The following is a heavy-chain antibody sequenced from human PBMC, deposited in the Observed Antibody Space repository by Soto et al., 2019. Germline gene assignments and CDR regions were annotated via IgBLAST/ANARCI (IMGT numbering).Heavy chain of an antibody. D-gene: IGHD5-12*01. CDR3: ASRYSGYDPPPPIVDY. CDR2: IIPIFGTA. J-gene: IGHJ4*02. CDR1: GGTFSSYA. V-gene: IGHV1-69*12. Sequence: QVQLVQSGAEVKKPGSSVKVSCKASGGTFSSYAISWVRQAPGQGLEWMGGIIPIFGTANYAQKFQGRVPIPADESTSTAYMELSSLSSEDTAVYYCASRYSGYDPPPPIVDYWGQGTLVTVSS.